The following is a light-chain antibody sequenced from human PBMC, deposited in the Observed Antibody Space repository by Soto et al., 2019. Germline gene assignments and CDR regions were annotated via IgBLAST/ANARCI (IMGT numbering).Light chain of an antibody. CDR1: SSDFGGYNY. J-gene: IGLJ2*01. CDR2: DVS. V-gene: IGLV2-14*01. Sequence: QSALTQPASVSGSPGQSITISCTGTSSDFGGYNYVSWYQQHPGKAPKLMIYDVSNRPSGVSNRFSGSKSGNTASLTISGLQAEDESDYYCSSYTRSSTLDVVFGGGTKVTVL. CDR3: SSYTRSSTLDVV.